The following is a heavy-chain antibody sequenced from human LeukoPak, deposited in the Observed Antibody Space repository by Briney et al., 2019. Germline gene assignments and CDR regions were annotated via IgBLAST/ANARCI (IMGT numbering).Heavy chain of an antibody. CDR3: ARGEWWLRDYYYYYMDV. D-gene: IGHD2-15*01. CDR2: INSDGSST. Sequence: GGSLRLSCAASGFTFSSYWMHWVRQAPGKGLVWVSRINSDGSSTSYADSVKGRFTISRDNAKNTLYLQMNSLRAEDTAVYYCARGEWWLRDYYYYYMDVWGKGTTVTVSS. V-gene: IGHV3-74*01. J-gene: IGHJ6*03. CDR1: GFTFSSYW.